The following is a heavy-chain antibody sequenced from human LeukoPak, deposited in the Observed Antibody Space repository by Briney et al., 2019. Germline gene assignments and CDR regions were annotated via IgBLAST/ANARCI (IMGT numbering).Heavy chain of an antibody. CDR2: IYYSGST. Sequence: SETLSLTCTVSGGSISSYYWSWIRQPPGKGLEWIGYIYYSGSTNYNPSLKSRVTISVDTSKNQFSLKLSSVTAADTAVYYCARVRWRLIPFDYWGQGTLVTVSS. CDR1: GGSISSYY. V-gene: IGHV4-59*12. D-gene: IGHD5-24*01. CDR3: ARVRWRLIPFDY. J-gene: IGHJ4*02.